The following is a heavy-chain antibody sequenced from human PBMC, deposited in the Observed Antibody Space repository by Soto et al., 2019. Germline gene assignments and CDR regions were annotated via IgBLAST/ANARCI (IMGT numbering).Heavy chain of an antibody. D-gene: IGHD3-22*01. V-gene: IGHV4-59*01. CDR2: IYYSGST. CDR1: GGSISSYY. CDR3: AREKYYYDSSGSNDAFDI. J-gene: IGHJ3*02. Sequence: SETLSLTCTVSGGSISSYYWSWIRQPPGKGLEWIGYIYYSGSTNYNPSLKSRVTISVDTSKNQFSLKLSSVTAADTAVYYCAREKYYYDSSGSNDAFDIWGQGTMVT.